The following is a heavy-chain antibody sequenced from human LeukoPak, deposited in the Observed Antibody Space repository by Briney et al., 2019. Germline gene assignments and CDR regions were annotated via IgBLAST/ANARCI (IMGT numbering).Heavy chain of an antibody. Sequence: PGGSLRLSCAASGFTVSSNYMSWVRQAPGKGLEWIGSIHYSGTTYYNPSLKSRITIAVDTSKNQFSLKLSSVTAADTAVYYCARVGRDASNYVDHWGQGALVTVSS. CDR3: ARVGRDASNYVDH. CDR1: GFTVSSNY. V-gene: IGHV4-59*05. J-gene: IGHJ4*02. D-gene: IGHD1-26*01. CDR2: IHYSGTT.